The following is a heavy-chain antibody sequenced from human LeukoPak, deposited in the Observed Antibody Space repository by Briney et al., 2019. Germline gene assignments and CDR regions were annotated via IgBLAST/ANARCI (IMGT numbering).Heavy chain of an antibody. Sequence: ASVKVSCKASGGTFSSYAISWVRQAPGQGLEWMGGIIPIFGTANYAQKFQGRVTITTDESTSTVYMELSSLRSEDTAVYYCARANSAYYDSGSFYSPGYWGRGTLVTVSS. V-gene: IGHV1-69*05. CDR2: IIPIFGTA. CDR1: GGTFSSYA. J-gene: IGHJ4*02. D-gene: IGHD3-10*01. CDR3: ARANSAYYDSGSFYSPGY.